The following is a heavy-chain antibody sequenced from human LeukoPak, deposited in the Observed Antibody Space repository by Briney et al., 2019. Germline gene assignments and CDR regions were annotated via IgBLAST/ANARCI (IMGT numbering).Heavy chain of an antibody. Sequence: GGSLRLSCAASRFTFSSYAMHWVRQAPGKGLEWVAVISYDGSNKYYADSVKGRFTISRDNSKNTLYLQMNSLRGEDTAVYYCARDEAPYDSSGMDVWGQGTTVTVSS. CDR1: RFTFSSYA. CDR3: ARDEAPYDSSGMDV. J-gene: IGHJ6*02. CDR2: ISYDGSNK. V-gene: IGHV3-30-3*01. D-gene: IGHD3-22*01.